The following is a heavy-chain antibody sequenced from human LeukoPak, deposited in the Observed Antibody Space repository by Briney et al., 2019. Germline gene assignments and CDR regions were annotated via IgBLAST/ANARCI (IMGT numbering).Heavy chain of an antibody. V-gene: IGHV3-33*01. CDR2: IWYDGSKK. J-gene: IGHJ4*02. CDR1: GFTFSSYG. CDR3: ARDPTYYDFWSGYYGSYYFDY. Sequence: GGSLRLSCAASGFTFSSYGMHWVRQAPGKGLEWVAVIWYDGSKKYYADSVKGRFTISRDNSKNTLYLQMNSLRAEDTAVYYCARDPTYYDFWSGYYGSYYFDYWGQGTLVTVSS. D-gene: IGHD3-3*01.